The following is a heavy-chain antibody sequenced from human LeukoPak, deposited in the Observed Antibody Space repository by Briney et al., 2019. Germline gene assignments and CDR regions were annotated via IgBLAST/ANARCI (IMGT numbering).Heavy chain of an antibody. V-gene: IGHV1-8*01. CDR3: ARHFGTGDNFDY. CDR1: GYTFTNND. CDR2: MHPNSDDT. Sequence: ASVKVSCKASGYTFTNNDIHWVRQATGQGLEWMGWMHPNSDDTGYAQKFQGRVAMTRNTSISTAYMELSSLRPEDTAVYYCARHFGTGDNFDYWGQGTLLIVSS. J-gene: IGHJ4*02. D-gene: IGHD1-1*01.